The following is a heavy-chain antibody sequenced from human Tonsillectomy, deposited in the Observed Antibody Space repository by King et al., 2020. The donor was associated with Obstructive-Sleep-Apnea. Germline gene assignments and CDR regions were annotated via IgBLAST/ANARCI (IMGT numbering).Heavy chain of an antibody. D-gene: IGHD4-17*01. J-gene: IGHJ6*02. CDR3: ARDNFGEYRLLNHMDV. V-gene: IGHV3-30*03. CDR2: ISYDGNPR. Sequence: VQLVESAGGVVQPGKSRRLSCAASGFTFSSYGLHWVRQAPGKGLEWVAFISYDGNPRYYADSVKGRFTISRDNSKNTLYLEMNSLRTEDTGVYRCARDNFGEYRLLNHMDVWGQGTTVTVSS. CDR1: GFTFSSYG.